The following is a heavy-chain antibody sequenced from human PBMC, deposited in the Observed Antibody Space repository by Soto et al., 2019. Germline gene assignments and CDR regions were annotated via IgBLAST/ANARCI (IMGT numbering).Heavy chain of an antibody. D-gene: IGHD5-18*01. V-gene: IGHV3-53*01. CDR2: MYRGGGT. CDR3: ARRDDSEAFDI. Sequence: EVQLVESGGGLIQPGGSLRLSCAASGLSVSSEYISWVRQPPGKGLEWVSIMYRGGGTYHADSAKGRSIISRDASKNMVFLQLNSLTPEDTAIYYCARRDDSEAFDIWGQGTMVTVSS. J-gene: IGHJ3*02. CDR1: GLSVSSEY.